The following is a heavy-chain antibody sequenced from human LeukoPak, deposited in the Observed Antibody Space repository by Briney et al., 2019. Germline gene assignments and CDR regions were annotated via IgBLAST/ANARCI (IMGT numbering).Heavy chain of an antibody. D-gene: IGHD2-15*01. CDR1: GGSISSSNYY. V-gene: IGHV4-39*07. CDR2: IYYDGST. Sequence: SETLSLTCTVSGGSISSSNYYWGWIRQPPGKGLEWIGSIYYDGSTYYNPSLKSRVTISIDTSKNQFSLKLSSVTAADTAVYYCARGGNCSGGTCYSDRGWFDPWGQGTLVTVSS. J-gene: IGHJ5*02. CDR3: ARGGNCSGGTCYSDRGWFDP.